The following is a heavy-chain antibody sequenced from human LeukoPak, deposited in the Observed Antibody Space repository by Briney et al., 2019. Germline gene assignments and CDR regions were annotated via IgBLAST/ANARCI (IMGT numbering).Heavy chain of an antibody. CDR2: IRYDGSNK. CDR3: AKDASTPFDP. CDR1: GFTFSSYG. Sequence: PGGSLRLSCAASGFTFSSYGMHWVRQAPGKGLEWVAFIRYDGSNKYYADSVKGRFTISRDSSKNTLYLQMNSLRAEDTAVYYCAKDASTPFDPWGQGTLVTVSS. D-gene: IGHD5/OR15-5a*01. J-gene: IGHJ5*02. V-gene: IGHV3-30*02.